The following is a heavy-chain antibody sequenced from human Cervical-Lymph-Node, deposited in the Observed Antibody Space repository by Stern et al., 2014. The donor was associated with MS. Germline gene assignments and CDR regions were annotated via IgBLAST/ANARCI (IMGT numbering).Heavy chain of an antibody. Sequence: VHLVESGAEVKKPGSSVKVSCKASGGSFSMDSISWVRQGPGQGLEWMGGLPPMFGTSNYAQKFQGRVTTTADVSTSTAYMELTSLRSEDTAVYFCARDQGGIADSWGQGTLVIVSS. CDR1: GGSFSMDS. CDR3: ARDQGGIADS. J-gene: IGHJ4*02. V-gene: IGHV1-69*01. D-gene: IGHD6-13*01. CDR2: LPPMFGTS.